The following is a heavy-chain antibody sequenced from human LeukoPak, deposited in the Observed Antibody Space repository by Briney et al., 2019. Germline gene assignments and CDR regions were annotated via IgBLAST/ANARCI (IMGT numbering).Heavy chain of an antibody. D-gene: IGHD3-10*02. V-gene: IGHV3-23*01. Sequence: GGSLRLSCAASGFTFSSYAMSWVRQAPGKGLEWVSVISNSGGSTDYADSVKGRFTISRDNSKNTLHLQMNSLRAEDTAVYYCAELGITMIGGVWGKGTTVTISS. J-gene: IGHJ6*04. CDR1: GFTFSSYA. CDR3: AELGITMIGGV. CDR2: ISNSGGST.